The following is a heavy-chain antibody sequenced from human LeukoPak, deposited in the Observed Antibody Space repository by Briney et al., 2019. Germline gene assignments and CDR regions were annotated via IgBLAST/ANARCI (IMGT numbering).Heavy chain of an antibody. J-gene: IGHJ4*02. CDR3: ARNYGSGRGLDY. V-gene: IGHV3-11*03. D-gene: IGHD3-10*01. Sequence: PGGSLRLSCAASGFTFTDYYMSWVRQAPGTGLEWVAYIYNSGSNTNYADSVKGRFTIPRDNAKKSLNLQMNSLRAEDTAVYYGARNYGSGRGLDYWGQGTLVTVFS. CDR2: IYNSGSNT. CDR1: GFTFTDYY.